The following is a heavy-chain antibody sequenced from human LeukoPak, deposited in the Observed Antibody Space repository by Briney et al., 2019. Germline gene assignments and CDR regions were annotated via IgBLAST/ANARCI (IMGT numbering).Heavy chain of an antibody. CDR2: INPNSGGT. CDR3: AGNIVVVPAAIGWFDP. CDR1: GYTFTGYY. Sequence: ASVKVSCKASGYTFTGYYMHWVRQAPGQGLEWMGWINPNSGGTNYAQKFQGRVTMTRDTSISTAYMEPSRLRSDDTAVYYCAGNIVVVPAAIGWFDPWGQGTLVTVSS. V-gene: IGHV1-2*02. J-gene: IGHJ5*02. D-gene: IGHD2-2*01.